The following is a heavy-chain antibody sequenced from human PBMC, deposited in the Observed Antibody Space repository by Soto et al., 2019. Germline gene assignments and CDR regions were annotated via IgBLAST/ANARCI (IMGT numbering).Heavy chain of an antibody. CDR1: GGSISSGGYY. CDR3: ARERRYYDILTGYGPFGMDV. D-gene: IGHD3-9*01. Sequence: PSETLSLTCTVSGGSISSGGYYWSWIRQHPGKGLEWIGYIYYSGSPYYNPSLKSRVTISVDTSKNQFSLKLSSVTAADTAVYYCARERRYYDILTGYGPFGMDVWGQGTTVTVSS. CDR2: IYYSGSP. J-gene: IGHJ6*02. V-gene: IGHV4-31*03.